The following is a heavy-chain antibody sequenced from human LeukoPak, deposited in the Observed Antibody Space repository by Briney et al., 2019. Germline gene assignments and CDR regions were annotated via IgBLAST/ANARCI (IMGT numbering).Heavy chain of an antibody. J-gene: IGHJ4*02. CDR3: AKLAQGYCSSTSCAPGAFDY. Sequence: GGSLRLSCAASGFTFSDYYMSWIRQAPGKGLEWVSYISSSGSTIYYADSVKGRFTISRDNSKNTLYLQMNSLRAEDTAVYYCAKLAQGYCSSTSCAPGAFDYWGQGTLVTVSS. CDR2: ISSSGSTI. CDR1: GFTFSDYY. V-gene: IGHV3-11*01. D-gene: IGHD2-2*01.